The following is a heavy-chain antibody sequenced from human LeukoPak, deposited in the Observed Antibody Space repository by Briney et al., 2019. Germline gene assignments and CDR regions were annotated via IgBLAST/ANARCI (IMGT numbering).Heavy chain of an antibody. CDR1: GGSISGYY. D-gene: IGHD4-17*01. CDR2: VYSSEIT. J-gene: IGHJ4*02. Sequence: PSETLSLTCTVSGGSISGYYWSWIRQHPGKRLEWIGYVYSSEITNYNPSLKSRVTLSLDTSGNQFSLKVTSVTAADTAVYYCARCDSVTDLDYWGQGTLVTVSS. V-gene: IGHV4-59*01. CDR3: ARCDSVTDLDY.